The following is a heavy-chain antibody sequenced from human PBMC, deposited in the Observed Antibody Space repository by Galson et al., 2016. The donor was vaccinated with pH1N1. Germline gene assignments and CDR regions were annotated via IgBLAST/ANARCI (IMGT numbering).Heavy chain of an antibody. V-gene: IGHV1-2*02. J-gene: IGHJ4*02. D-gene: IGHD4-17*01. CDR3: AREGGVNGDYVFSY. CDR1: GYRFDNYF. CDR2: INPNGGAT. Sequence: SVKVSCKASGYRFDNYFLHWVRQAPGQGVEWMGWINPNGGATNYAQKFQGGVTLTRDTSINTGFMELRGLTSDDTAVYFCAREGGVNGDYVFSYWGQGSLVIVSS.